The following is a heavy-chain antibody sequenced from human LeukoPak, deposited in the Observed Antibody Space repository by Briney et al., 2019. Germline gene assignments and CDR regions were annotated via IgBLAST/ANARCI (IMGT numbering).Heavy chain of an antibody. J-gene: IGHJ3*02. Sequence: PGGSLRLSCAASGFTFSDYYMSWIRQAPGKGLEWVSYISSSGSTYYADSVKGRFTISRDNSKNTLYLQMNSLRAEDTAVYYCARGGLSTGDAFDIWGQGAMVTVSS. CDR1: GFTFSDYY. CDR2: ISSSGST. CDR3: ARGGLSTGDAFDI. V-gene: IGHV3-11*01. D-gene: IGHD2-8*02.